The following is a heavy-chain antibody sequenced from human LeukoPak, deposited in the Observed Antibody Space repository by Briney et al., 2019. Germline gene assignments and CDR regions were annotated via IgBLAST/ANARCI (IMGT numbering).Heavy chain of an antibody. J-gene: IGHJ4*02. Sequence: GGSLRLSCAASGFTFSSYAMSWVRQAPGKGLEWVSAISGSGGSTYYADSVKGRFTISRDNSKNTLYLQMNSLRAEDTAVYSCTKGLWDCRSSSCYWGSFDYWGQGTLVTVSS. V-gene: IGHV3-23*01. D-gene: IGHD2-2*01. CDR3: TKGLWDCRSSSCYWGSFDY. CDR2: ISGSGGST. CDR1: GFTFSSYA.